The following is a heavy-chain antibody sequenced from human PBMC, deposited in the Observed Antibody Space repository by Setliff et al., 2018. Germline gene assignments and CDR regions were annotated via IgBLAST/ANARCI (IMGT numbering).Heavy chain of an antibody. CDR2: MYFSGST. J-gene: IGHJ4*02. Sequence: SETLSLTCTVSGGSISTNSYYWGWIRQPPGKGLEWIGSMYFSGSTYYNPSLKSRVTISIDKSKNQFSLKLSSVTAADTAVYFCAREAGRGEFYFDYWGQGTLVTVSS. CDR1: GGSISTNSYY. V-gene: IGHV4-39*07. CDR3: AREAGRGEFYFDY. D-gene: IGHD2-15*01.